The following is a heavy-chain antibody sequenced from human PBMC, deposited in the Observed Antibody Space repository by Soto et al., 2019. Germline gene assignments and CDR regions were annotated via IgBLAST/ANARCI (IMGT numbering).Heavy chain of an antibody. D-gene: IGHD6-19*01. Sequence: SETLSLTCSVSDGSVSSHYWSWVRQPAGKGLEWIGRIYISGNTKYNPSFKSRVTMSVDTSKNQVSLRLSSVTAADTAVYYCARELKPYNSGWYFTLSWSLGTQVTVS. CDR3: ARELKPYNSGWYFTLS. CDR2: IYISGNT. V-gene: IGHV4-4*07. CDR1: DGSVSSHY. J-gene: IGHJ5*02.